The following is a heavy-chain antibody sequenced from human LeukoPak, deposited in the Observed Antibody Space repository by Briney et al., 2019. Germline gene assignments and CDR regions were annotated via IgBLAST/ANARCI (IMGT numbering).Heavy chain of an antibody. CDR1: GFTFSSYS. J-gene: IGHJ4*02. D-gene: IGHD6-13*01. Sequence: GGSLRLSCAASGFTFSSYSMNWVRQAPGKGLEWVSYISSSSSTIYYADSVKGRFTISRDNAKNSLYLQMNSLRAEDTALYYCARDVGYFDYWGQGTLVTVSS. CDR2: ISSSSSTI. CDR3: ARDVGYFDY. V-gene: IGHV3-48*04.